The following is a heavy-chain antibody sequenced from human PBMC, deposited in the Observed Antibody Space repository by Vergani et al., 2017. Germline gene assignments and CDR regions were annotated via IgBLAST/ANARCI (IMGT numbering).Heavy chain of an antibody. D-gene: IGHD3-16*02. V-gene: IGHV3-21*01. CDR2: ISSSSSYI. CDR3: ARERRLGELSRYSYYGMDV. J-gene: IGHJ6*02. CDR1: GFTFSSYS. Sequence: EVQLVESGGGLVKPGGSLRLSCAASGFTFSSYSMNWVRQAPGKGREWVSSISSSSSYIYYADSGKGRFTISRDNAKNSLYLQMNRLRAEDTAVYYCARERRLGELSRYSYYGMDVWGQGTTVTVSS.